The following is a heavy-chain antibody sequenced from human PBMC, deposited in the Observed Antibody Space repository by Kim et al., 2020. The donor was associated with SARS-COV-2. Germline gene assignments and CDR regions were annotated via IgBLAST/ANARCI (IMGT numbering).Heavy chain of an antibody. D-gene: IGHD3-22*01. Sequence: YNPSLKSRVTIAGDTSKNQFSLKLSSVTAADTAVYYCARATFSSGSWFDPWGQGTLVTVSS. V-gene: IGHV4-31*02. J-gene: IGHJ5*02. CDR3: ARATFSSGSWFDP.